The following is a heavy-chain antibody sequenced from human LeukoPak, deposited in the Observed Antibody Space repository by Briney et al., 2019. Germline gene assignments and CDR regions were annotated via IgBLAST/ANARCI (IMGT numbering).Heavy chain of an antibody. D-gene: IGHD4-17*01. CDR3: ARGATVIQELDY. CDR2: ISYDGSNK. Sequence: GGSLRLSCAASGFTFSSYGMHWVRQAPGKGLEWVAVISYDGSNKYYADSVKGRFTISRDNSKNTLYLQMNSLRAEDTAVYYCARGATVIQELDYWGQGTLVTVSS. J-gene: IGHJ4*02. V-gene: IGHV3-30*03. CDR1: GFTFSSYG.